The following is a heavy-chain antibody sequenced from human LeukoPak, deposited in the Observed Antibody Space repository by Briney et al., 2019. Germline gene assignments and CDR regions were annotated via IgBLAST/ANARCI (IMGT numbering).Heavy chain of an antibody. D-gene: IGHD3-9*01. Sequence: SETLSLTCAVYGGSFSGYYWSWIRQPPGKGLEWIGEINHSGSTNYNPSLKSRVTISVDTSKNQFSLKLSSVTAADTAVYYCARVSRYFDWTHPLYYYYYMDVWGKGTTVTISS. CDR1: GGSFSGYY. J-gene: IGHJ6*03. V-gene: IGHV4-34*01. CDR2: INHSGST. CDR3: ARVSRYFDWTHPLYYYYYMDV.